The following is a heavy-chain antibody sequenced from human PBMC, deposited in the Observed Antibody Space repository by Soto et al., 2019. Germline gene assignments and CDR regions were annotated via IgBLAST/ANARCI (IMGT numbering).Heavy chain of an antibody. CDR1: GGSISSGGYY. J-gene: IGHJ4*02. V-gene: IGHV4-31*03. CDR2: IYYIGST. CDR3: AKCITDLGHIDY. D-gene: IGHD1-20*01. Sequence: PSETLSLTCTVSGGSISSGGYYWSWIRQHPGKGLEWIGYIYYIGSTYYNPSLKSRVTISIDTSKNQFSLKLSSVTAADTAVYYCAKCITDLGHIDYWGQGTLVTVSS.